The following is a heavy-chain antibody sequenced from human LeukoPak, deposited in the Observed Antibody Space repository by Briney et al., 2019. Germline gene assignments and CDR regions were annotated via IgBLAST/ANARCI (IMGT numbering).Heavy chain of an antibody. CDR2: ISKSGGRT. CDR3: ARDGGYSSGWYGYYFDY. V-gene: IGHV3-23*01. CDR1: GFTFSNYA. J-gene: IGHJ4*02. D-gene: IGHD6-19*01. Sequence: GGSLRLSCAASGFTFSNYAMSWVRQAPGKGLEWVSAISKSGGRTYYADSVKGRLTISRDNSKNTLYLQMNSLRAEDTALYYCARDGGYSSGWYGYYFDYWGQGTLVTVSS.